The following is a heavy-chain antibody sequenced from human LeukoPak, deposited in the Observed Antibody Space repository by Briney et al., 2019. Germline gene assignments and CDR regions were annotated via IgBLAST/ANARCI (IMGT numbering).Heavy chain of an antibody. CDR3: VRDLDHNDFWSGYWPDAFES. CDR2: IWFDGTNE. CDR1: GFGFSSYG. D-gene: IGHD3-3*01. V-gene: IGHV3-33*01. Sequence: GRSLRLSCAASGFGFSSYGMHWVRQAPGKGLEWVAVIWFDGTNEYYADSVRGRFTISRDNSRNRLYLQMNRLRAEDTAVYYCVRDLDHNDFWSGYWPDAFESWGQGTMVFVSS. J-gene: IGHJ3*02.